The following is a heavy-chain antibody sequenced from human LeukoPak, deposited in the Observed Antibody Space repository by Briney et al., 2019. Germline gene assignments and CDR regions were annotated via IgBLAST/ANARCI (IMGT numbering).Heavy chain of an antibody. J-gene: IGHJ5*01. CDR3: ARLTLTGVGGRGWFDS. D-gene: IGHD3-3*01. V-gene: IGHV4-39*02. Sequence: PSETLSLTCFVSGDSITNSGWSWGWVRQPPGKGLEWIGTLPYDKNVADRGIPSYNPSLTSRVTISADTSKNHLSLTVNSVTAADTASYYCARLTLTGVGGRGWFDSWGQGALVIVSS. CDR1: GDSITNSGWS. CDR2: LPYDKNVADRGIP.